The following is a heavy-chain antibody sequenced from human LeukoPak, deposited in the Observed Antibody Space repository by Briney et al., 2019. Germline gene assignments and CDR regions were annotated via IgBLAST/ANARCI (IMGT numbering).Heavy chain of an antibody. D-gene: IGHD4-23*01. V-gene: IGHV3-48*04. CDR2: ISSSSSTI. Sequence: GGSLRLSCAASGFTFSSYSMNWVRQAPGKGLEWVSYISSSSSTIYYADSVKGRFTISRDNAKNSLYLQMNSLRAEDTAVYYCAATTVVTLGYCYYGMDVWGQGTTVTVSS. J-gene: IGHJ6*02. CDR1: GFTFSSYS. CDR3: AATTVVTLGYCYYGMDV.